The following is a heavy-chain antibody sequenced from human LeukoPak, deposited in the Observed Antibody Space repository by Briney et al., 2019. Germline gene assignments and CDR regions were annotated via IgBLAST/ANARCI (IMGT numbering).Heavy chain of an antibody. CDR3: ARAGASGGWYSY. D-gene: IGHD6-19*01. J-gene: IGHJ4*02. CDR1: GGTFSSYA. V-gene: IGHV1-69*13. Sequence: SVKVSCKASGGTFSSYAISWVRQAPGQGLEWMGGIIPIFGTANYAQKFQGRVTITADESTSTAYMELSSLRSEGTAVYYCARAGASGGWYSYWGQGTLVTVSS. CDR2: IIPIFGTA.